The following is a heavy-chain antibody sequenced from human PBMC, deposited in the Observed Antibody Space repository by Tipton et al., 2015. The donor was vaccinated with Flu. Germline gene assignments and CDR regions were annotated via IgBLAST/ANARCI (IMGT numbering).Heavy chain of an antibody. CDR1: GGSISSGSYY. V-gene: IGHV4-61*02. CDR2: IYTSGST. CDR3: ARELFGEKDWFDP. J-gene: IGHJ5*02. D-gene: IGHD3-10*01. Sequence: TLSLTCTVSGGSISSGSYYWSWLRQPAGKGLEWIGRIYTSGSTNYTPSLKSRVTISVDTSKNQFSLKLSSVTAADTAVYYCARELFGEKDWFDPWGQGTLVTVSS.